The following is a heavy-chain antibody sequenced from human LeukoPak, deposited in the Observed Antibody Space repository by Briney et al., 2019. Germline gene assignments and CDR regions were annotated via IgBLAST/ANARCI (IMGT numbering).Heavy chain of an antibody. CDR1: GGSISSGSYY. Sequence: SQTLSLTCTVSGGSISSGSYYWSWIRQPPGKGLEWIGYIYYSGSTNYNPSLKSRVTISVDTSKNQFSLKLSSVTAADTAVYYCARYFVRQQLVRFDPWGQGTLVTVSS. J-gene: IGHJ5*02. V-gene: IGHV4-61*01. CDR3: ARYFVRQQLVRFDP. D-gene: IGHD6-13*01. CDR2: IYYSGST.